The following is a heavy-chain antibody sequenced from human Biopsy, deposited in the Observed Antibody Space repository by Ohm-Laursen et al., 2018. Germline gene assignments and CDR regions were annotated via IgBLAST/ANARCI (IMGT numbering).Heavy chain of an antibody. CDR1: GDSVTKYY. CDR3: ARDSGILNYGNFKYYHYYGMDV. J-gene: IGHJ6*02. V-gene: IGHV4-59*02. CDR2: IYYSVMT. Sequence: SETLSLTCIVSGDSVTKYYWSWIRQPPGKGLEWIGHIYYSVMTNYNPSLQSRVSISVDTSRNQVSLTLSYLTAADTAVYYCARDSGILNYGNFKYYHYYGMDVWGQGTKVTVSS. D-gene: IGHD4-11*01.